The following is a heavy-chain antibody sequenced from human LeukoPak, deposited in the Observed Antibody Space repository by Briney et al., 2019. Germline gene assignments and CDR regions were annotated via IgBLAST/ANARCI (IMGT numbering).Heavy chain of an antibody. J-gene: IGHJ4*02. D-gene: IGHD5-24*01. V-gene: IGHV1-2*02. CDR3: ARDSSRGGYNPYFLDY. CDR1: GYTFTGYY. CDR2: INPNSGGT. Sequence: GASVKVSCKASGYTFTGYYMHWVRQAPGQGLEWMGWINPNSGGTNYAQKFQGRVTMTRDTSISTAYMELSSLRSEDTAVYYCARDSSRGGYNPYFLDYWGQGTLVTVSS.